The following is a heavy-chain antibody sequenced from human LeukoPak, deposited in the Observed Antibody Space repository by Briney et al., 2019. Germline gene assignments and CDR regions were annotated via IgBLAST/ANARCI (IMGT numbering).Heavy chain of an antibody. CDR2: IYYSGST. V-gene: IGHV4-59*08. CDR3: ARHFYSSSWSYYYYMDV. Sequence: PSETLCLTCTVSGGSISSYYWSWIRQPPGKGLEWIGYIYYSGSTNYNPSLKSRVTISVDTSKNQFSLKLSSVTAADTAVYYCARHFYSSSWSYYYYMDVWGKGTTVTVSS. CDR1: GGSISSYY. D-gene: IGHD6-13*01. J-gene: IGHJ6*03.